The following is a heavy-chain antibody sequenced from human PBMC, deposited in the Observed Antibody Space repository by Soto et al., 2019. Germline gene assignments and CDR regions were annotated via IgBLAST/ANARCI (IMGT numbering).Heavy chain of an antibody. D-gene: IGHD3-16*01. CDR3: ARDYEQLLDGGFMDY. V-gene: IGHV3-33*01. Sequence: QVQLVESGGGVVQPGRSLRLSCAASGFTFSNHGFHWVRQAPGKGLEWVAVIWSDGSRSHYADSVKGRFTISRDNSKNTVDLQMNSLRVDDTAVYFCARDYEQLLDGGFMDYWGQGTLVTVSS. CDR1: GFTFSNHG. CDR2: IWSDGSRS. J-gene: IGHJ4*02.